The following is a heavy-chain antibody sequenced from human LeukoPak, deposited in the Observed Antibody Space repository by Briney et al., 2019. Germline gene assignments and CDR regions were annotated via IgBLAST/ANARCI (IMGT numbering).Heavy chain of an antibody. Sequence: SETLYLNCTVSGASMGDYYWSWIRQPPGKGLEGIGYIYYTGSTNYNPSLKSRVTMSVDTSKNQISLKLSSVTAADSAVYYCVRRVRYFGQNDYWGQGTLVTVSS. V-gene: IGHV4-59*08. CDR2: IYYTGST. CDR1: GASMGDYY. CDR3: VRRVRYFGQNDY. J-gene: IGHJ4*02. D-gene: IGHD3-9*01.